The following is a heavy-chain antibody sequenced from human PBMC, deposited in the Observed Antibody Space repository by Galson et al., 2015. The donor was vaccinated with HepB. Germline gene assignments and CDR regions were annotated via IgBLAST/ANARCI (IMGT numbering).Heavy chain of an antibody. CDR3: ARVGTSSDSSGRIFDY. V-gene: IGHV4-30-2*01. Sequence: LSLTCAVSGGSISSGGYSWSWIRQPPGKGLEWIGYIYHSGSTYYNPSLKSRVTISVDRSKNQFSLKLSSVTAADTAVYYCARVGTSSDSSGRIFDYWGQGTLVTVSS. CDR1: GGSISSGGYS. J-gene: IGHJ4*02. D-gene: IGHD3-22*01. CDR2: IYHSGST.